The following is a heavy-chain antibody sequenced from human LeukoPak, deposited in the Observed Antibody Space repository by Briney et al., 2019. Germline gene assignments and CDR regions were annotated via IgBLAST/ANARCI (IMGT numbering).Heavy chain of an antibody. J-gene: IGHJ4*02. D-gene: IGHD6-19*01. Sequence: PGGSLRLSCAASGFTFSSYEMNWVRQAPGKGLEWVSAISGSGGSTYYADSVKGRFTISRDNSKNTLYLQMNSLRAEDTAVYYCARPLSGDSSSSPDYWGQGTLVTVSS. V-gene: IGHV3-23*01. CDR2: ISGSGGST. CDR3: ARPLSGDSSSSPDY. CDR1: GFTFSSYE.